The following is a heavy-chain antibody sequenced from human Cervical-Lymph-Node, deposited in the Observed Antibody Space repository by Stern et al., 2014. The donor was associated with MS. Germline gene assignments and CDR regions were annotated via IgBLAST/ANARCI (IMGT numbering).Heavy chain of an antibody. V-gene: IGHV1-2*04. D-gene: IGHD2-2*01. CDR3: ARAGGYCSSTSCYYYYGMDV. Sequence: VQLVESGAEVQKPPPSVKASCQASGYTFTGYYMHWVRQAPGQGLEWIGSITPHRGGTNYAQKFQGWVTMTRDTSISTAYMELSRLRSDDTAVYYCARAGGYCSSTSCYYYYGMDVWGQGTTVTVSS. CDR1: GYTFTGYY. J-gene: IGHJ6*02. CDR2: ITPHRGGT.